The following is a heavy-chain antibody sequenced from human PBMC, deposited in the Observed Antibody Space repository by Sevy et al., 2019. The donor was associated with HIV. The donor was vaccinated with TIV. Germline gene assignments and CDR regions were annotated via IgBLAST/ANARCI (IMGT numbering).Heavy chain of an antibody. CDR1: GGSISNYY. CDR3: ARERQLVLDY. J-gene: IGHJ4*02. V-gene: IGHV4-59*01. Sequence: SETLSLTCTVSGGSISNYYWSWIRQPPGKGLEWIGYIDYSGSTNYNPSLKSRVTISVDTSKNQFSLKLSSVTAADTAVYYCARERQLVLDYWSQGTLVTVSS. CDR2: IDYSGST. D-gene: IGHD6-13*01.